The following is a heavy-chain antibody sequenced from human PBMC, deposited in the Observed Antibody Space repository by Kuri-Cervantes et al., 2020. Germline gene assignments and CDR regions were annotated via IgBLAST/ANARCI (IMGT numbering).Heavy chain of an antibody. Sequence: ASVKVSCKASGYTFTSYGISWVRQAPGQGREWMGWISANNGNTNYAQKLQGRVTMTTNTSTSTAYTELSSLSSQDTAVYYCERGRDGFVVVAASGSWGTLDIWGHGTMVTVSS. CDR1: GYTFTSYG. CDR2: ISANNGNT. J-gene: IGHJ3*02. D-gene: IGHD2-15*01. V-gene: IGHV1-18*01. CDR3: ERGRDGFVVVAASGSWGTLDI.